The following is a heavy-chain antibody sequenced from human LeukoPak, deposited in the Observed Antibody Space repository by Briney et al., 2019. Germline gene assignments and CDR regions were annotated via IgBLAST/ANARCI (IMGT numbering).Heavy chain of an antibody. CDR1: GVTFNNDV. CDR3: ALGLGIAAAELDY. D-gene: IGHD6-13*01. Sequence: GASVTVSCKASGVTFNNDVITWVRQAPGQGLECMGGIIPMFGTANYAQKVQGRVTITADKSTNTAYMELSSLTSEDTAVYYRALGLGIAAAELDYWGQGTLVTVSS. J-gene: IGHJ4*02. CDR2: IIPMFGTA. V-gene: IGHV1-69*06.